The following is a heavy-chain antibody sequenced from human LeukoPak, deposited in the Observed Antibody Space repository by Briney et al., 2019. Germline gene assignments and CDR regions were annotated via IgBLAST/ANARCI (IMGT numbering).Heavy chain of an antibody. Sequence: ASVKVSCKASGYTFTGYYMHWVRQAPGQALEWMGWINPNSGGTNYAQKFQGRVTMTRDTSISTAYMELSSLRSEDTAVYYCARGMYTAMASAYMDVWGKGTTVTVSS. CDR1: GYTFTGYY. D-gene: IGHD5-18*01. CDR3: ARGMYTAMASAYMDV. CDR2: INPNSGGT. J-gene: IGHJ6*03. V-gene: IGHV1-2*02.